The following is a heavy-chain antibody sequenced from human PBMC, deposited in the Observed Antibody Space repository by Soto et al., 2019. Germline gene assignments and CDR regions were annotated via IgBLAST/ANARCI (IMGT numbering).Heavy chain of an antibody. V-gene: IGHV1-69*13. J-gene: IGHJ6*02. D-gene: IGHD2-2*01. CDR2: IIPIFGTA. Sequence: SGKVSCKASGGTVSSNAISWVRQAPGQGLEWMGGIIPIFGTANYAQKLQGRVTITADESTSTGYIELSSPRSEDTAQHYTARGPIPAAIGYYYGIDGWGQGTTGTVCS. CDR1: GGTVSSNA. CDR3: ARGPIPAAIGYYYGIDG.